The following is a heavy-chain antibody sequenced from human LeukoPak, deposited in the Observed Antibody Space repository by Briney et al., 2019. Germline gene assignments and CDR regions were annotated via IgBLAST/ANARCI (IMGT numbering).Heavy chain of an antibody. CDR3: ARAQEMATMRGWYFDL. V-gene: IGHV1-69*05. CDR1: GGTFSSYA. J-gene: IGHJ2*01. Sequence: GAPVKVSCKASGGTFSSYAISWVRQAPGQGLEWMGGIIPIFGTANYAQKFQGRVTITTDESTSTAYMELSSPRSEDTAVYYCARAQEMATMRGWYFDLWGRGTLVTVSP. CDR2: IIPIFGTA. D-gene: IGHD5-24*01.